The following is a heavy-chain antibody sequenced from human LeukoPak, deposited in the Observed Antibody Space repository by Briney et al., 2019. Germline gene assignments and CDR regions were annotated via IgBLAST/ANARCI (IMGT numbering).Heavy chain of an antibody. J-gene: IGHJ4*02. V-gene: IGHV3-30*03. CDR3: ATSPPLHYSGSYETLDY. CDR1: GFPFSSYG. D-gene: IGHD1-26*01. Sequence: GGSLRLSCAASGFPFSSYGMHWVRQAPGKGLEWVAVISYDGSKRYYADSVKGRFTISRDDSKNTLYLQMNSLRAEDTAVYYCATSPPLHYSGSYETLDYWGQGTLVTVSS. CDR2: ISYDGSKR.